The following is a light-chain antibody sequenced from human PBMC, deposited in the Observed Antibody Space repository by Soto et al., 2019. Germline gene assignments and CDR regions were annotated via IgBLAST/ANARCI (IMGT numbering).Light chain of an antibody. J-gene: IGKJ1*01. CDR1: QGIRYA. CDR2: GAS. CDR3: QQYTSPPLT. Sequence: IQVTQSTSSLSASVVDRVTITCRASQGIRYALGWYQQKPGTAPKRLIYGASILQNGVASRFGGSGSGTEFTLTISSLQPEDFATYYCQQYTSPPLTFGQGTKVDI. V-gene: IGKV1-17*01.